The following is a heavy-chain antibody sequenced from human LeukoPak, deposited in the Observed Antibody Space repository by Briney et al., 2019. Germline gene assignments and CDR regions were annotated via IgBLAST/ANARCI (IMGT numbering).Heavy chain of an antibody. J-gene: IGHJ4*02. CDR1: GGSISSGGYY. CDR2: IYYSGST. Sequence: SQTLSPTCTVSGGSISSGGYYWSWIRQHPGKGLEWIGYIYYSGSTYYNPSLKSRVTISVDTSKNQLSLKLSSVTAADTAVYYCARGGYLDYFDYWGQGTLVTVSS. V-gene: IGHV4-31*03. D-gene: IGHD5-12*01. CDR3: ARGGYLDYFDY.